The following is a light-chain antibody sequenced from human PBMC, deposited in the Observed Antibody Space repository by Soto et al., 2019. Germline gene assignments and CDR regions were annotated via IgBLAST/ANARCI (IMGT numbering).Light chain of an antibody. CDR1: SSDVGNYNR. J-gene: IGLJ1*01. Sequence: QSALTQPPSGSGAPGQSGTISCTGTSSDVGNYNRVSWYQQPPGTAPKLMIYYVSDRPSGVPHRFSGSKSGDTASLTISGLQAEDEADYYCSSYTSSDTYVFGTGNKVTVL. CDR2: YVS. V-gene: IGLV2-18*02. CDR3: SSYTSSDTYV.